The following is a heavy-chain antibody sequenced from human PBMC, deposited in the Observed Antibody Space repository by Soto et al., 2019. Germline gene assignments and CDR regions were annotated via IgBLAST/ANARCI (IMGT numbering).Heavy chain of an antibody. CDR2: ISLSGTT. CDR3: AKVLRDGLRTFDC. J-gene: IGHJ4*02. V-gene: IGHV3-23*01. CDR1: GFTISTYA. D-gene: IGHD4-17*01. Sequence: GGPLRLSCAASGFTISTYAMSWVRQTPGMGLEWVSAISLSGTTYYADSVKGRFTISRDNSKNTLYLQMNSPRADDTAVYYCAKVLRDGLRTFDCWGQGTLVTVSS.